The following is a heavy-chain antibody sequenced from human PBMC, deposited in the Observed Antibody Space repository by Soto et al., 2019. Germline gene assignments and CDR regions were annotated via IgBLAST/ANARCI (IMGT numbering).Heavy chain of an antibody. CDR3: ARDQPGYSYGYGLGY. V-gene: IGHV3-21*01. Sequence: GGSLRLSCAASGFTFSSYAMSWVRQAPGKGLEWVSGISGGGSSTSYADSVKGRFTISRDNAKNSLYLQMNSQRAEDTAVYYCARDQPGYSYGYGLGYWGQGTLVTVSS. CDR1: GFTFSSYA. J-gene: IGHJ4*02. D-gene: IGHD5-18*01. CDR2: ISGGGSST.